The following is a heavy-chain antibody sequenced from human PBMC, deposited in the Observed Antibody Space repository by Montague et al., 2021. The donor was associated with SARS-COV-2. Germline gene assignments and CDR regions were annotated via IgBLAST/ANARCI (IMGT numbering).Heavy chain of an antibody. CDR3: ARGRRGLPSRFPLPVGVAFDL. J-gene: IGHJ3*01. D-gene: IGHD2-15*01. CDR2: ITHTGTI. CDR1: GASFSGDY. Sequence: SETLSLTCAVYGASFSGDYWSWIRQSQGKGLEWIGEITHTGTINYNPSLESRVAISEDTSNNQFSLRMKSVTAADTAIYYCARGRRGLPSRFPLPVGVAFDLWGQGTTVTVSS. V-gene: IGHV4-34*01.